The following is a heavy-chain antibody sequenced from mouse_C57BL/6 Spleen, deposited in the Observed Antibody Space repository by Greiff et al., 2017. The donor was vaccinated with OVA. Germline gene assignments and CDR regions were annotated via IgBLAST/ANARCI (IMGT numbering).Heavy chain of an antibody. Sequence: QVQLQQPGAELVMPGASVKLSCKASGYTFTSYWMHWVKQRPGQGLEWIGEIDPSDSYTNYNQKFKGKSTLTVDKSSSTAYMQLSSLASEDSAVYYCADSIFAYWGQGTLVTVSA. D-gene: IGHD2-10*02. CDR3: ADSIFAY. V-gene: IGHV1-69*01. CDR1: GYTFTSYW. J-gene: IGHJ3*01. CDR2: IDPSDSYT.